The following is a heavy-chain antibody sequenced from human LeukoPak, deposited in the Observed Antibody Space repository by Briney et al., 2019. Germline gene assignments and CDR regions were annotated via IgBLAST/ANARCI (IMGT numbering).Heavy chain of an antibody. D-gene: IGHD3-10*01. CDR2: ISDSDNT. Sequence: SQTLSLTCTVSGGSINRGNFFWSWIRQPPGKGLEWIGYISDSDNTYSNPSLKSRDTISIDTSNNQFSLRLDSVTAADTAVYYCARCYSDYVNLFDYWGQGTLVTVSS. CDR1: GGSINRGNFF. CDR3: ARCYSDYVNLFDY. V-gene: IGHV4-30-2*01. J-gene: IGHJ4*02.